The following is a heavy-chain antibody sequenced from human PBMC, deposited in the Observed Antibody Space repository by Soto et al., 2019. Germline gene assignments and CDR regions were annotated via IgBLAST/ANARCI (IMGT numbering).Heavy chain of an antibody. CDR1: GYIFTSYG. D-gene: IGHD1-26*01. CDR2: IGLYIHNT. V-gene: IGHV1-18*04. J-gene: IGHJ4*02. Sequence: ASVKVSCKASGYIFTSYGINWLRQAPGQGLEWLGWIGLYIHNTNYAQKFQGRVTITTDTSTSTVYMELRSLTSDDTAVYYCARDPFYSGTNLQVGYFDSWGQGTLVTVS. CDR3: ARDPFYSGTNLQVGYFDS.